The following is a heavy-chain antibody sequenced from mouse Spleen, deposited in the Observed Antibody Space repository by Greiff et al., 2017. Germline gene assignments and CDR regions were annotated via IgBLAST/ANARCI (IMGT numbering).Heavy chain of an antibody. CDR2: LNPSRGYT. Sequence: VQLQESGAELANPGDSVKLSCKASGYTFPSHWMNWVKQRHGQGLEWIGYLNPSRGYTKYTQKFKEKTTLTADKSSSTAYMQLSSLTYEDSAVYYCARSPLDSSGYWFAYWGQGTLVTVSA. CDR3: ARSPLDSSGYWFAY. J-gene: IGHJ3*01. V-gene: IGHV1-7*01. CDR1: GYTFPSHW. D-gene: IGHD3-2*01.